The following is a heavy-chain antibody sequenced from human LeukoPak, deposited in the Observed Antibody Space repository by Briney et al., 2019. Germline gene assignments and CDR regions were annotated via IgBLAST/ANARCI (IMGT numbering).Heavy chain of an antibody. CDR1: GFTFSSYA. CDR2: ISSSSSYI. V-gene: IGHV3-21*01. Sequence: GGSLRLSCAASGFTFSSYAMSWVRQAPGKGLEWVSSISSSSSYIYYADSVKGRFTISRDNAKNSLYLQMNSLRAEDTAVYYCAREGYCSSTSCPIDYWGRGTLVTVSS. J-gene: IGHJ4*02. D-gene: IGHD2-2*01. CDR3: AREGYCSSTSCPIDY.